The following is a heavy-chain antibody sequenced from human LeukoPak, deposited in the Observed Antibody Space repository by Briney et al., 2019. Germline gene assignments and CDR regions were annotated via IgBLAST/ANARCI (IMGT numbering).Heavy chain of an antibody. D-gene: IGHD6-19*01. CDR1: GGSISSSSYY. J-gene: IGHJ4*02. CDR2: IYYSGST. Sequence: SETLSLTCPVSGGSISSSSYYWGWIRQPPGKGLEWIGSIYYSGSTYYNPSLKSRVTISVDTSKNQFSLKLSSVTAADTAVYYCARRPTPAVAGTTVDYWGQGTLVTVSS. CDR3: ARRPTPAVAGTTVDY. V-gene: IGHV4-39*01.